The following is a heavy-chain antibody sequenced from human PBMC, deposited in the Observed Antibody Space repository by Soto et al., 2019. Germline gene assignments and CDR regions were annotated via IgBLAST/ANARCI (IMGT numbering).Heavy chain of an antibody. CDR1: GGSFSGYY. CDR2: INHSGST. CDR3: ARGERDCSGGSCYSYYYYYMDV. V-gene: IGHV4-34*01. D-gene: IGHD2-15*01. Sequence: SETLSLTCAVYGGSFSGYYWSWIRQPPGKGLEWIGEINHSGSTNYNPSLKSRVTISVDTSKNQFSLKLSSVTAADTAVYYCARGERDCSGGSCYSYYYYYMDVWGKGTTVTVPS. J-gene: IGHJ6*03.